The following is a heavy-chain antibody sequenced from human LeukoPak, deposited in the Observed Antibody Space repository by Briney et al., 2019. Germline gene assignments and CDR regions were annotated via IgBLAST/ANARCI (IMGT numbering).Heavy chain of an antibody. CDR1: GYTFTSYG. D-gene: IGHD3-10*01. J-gene: IGHJ5*02. Sequence: ASVKVSCMASGYTFTSYGISWVRQAPGQGLEWMGWMNPNSGNTGYAPKFQGRVTITRNTSISTAYMELSSPRSEDTAVYYCARARTGRSMVRGVITYNWFDPWGQGTLVTVSS. CDR3: ARARTGRSMVRGVITYNWFDP. CDR2: MNPNSGNT. V-gene: IGHV1-8*03.